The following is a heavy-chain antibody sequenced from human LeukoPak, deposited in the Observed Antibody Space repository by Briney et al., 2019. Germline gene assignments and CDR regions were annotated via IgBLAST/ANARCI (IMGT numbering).Heavy chain of an antibody. CDR1: GGSISSYY. V-gene: IGHV4-59*01. J-gene: IGHJ4*02. CDR3: ARVSGGIAVAGLDY. D-gene: IGHD6-19*01. CDR2: IYYSGST. Sequence: PSETLSLTCTVSGGSISSYYWSWIRQPPRKGLEWIGYIYYSGSTNYNPSLKSRVTISVDTSKNQFSLKLSSVTAADTAVYYCARVSGGIAVAGLDYWGQGTLVTVSS.